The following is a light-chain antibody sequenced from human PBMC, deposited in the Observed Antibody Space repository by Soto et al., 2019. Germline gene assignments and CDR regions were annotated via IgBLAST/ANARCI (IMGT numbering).Light chain of an antibody. CDR2: EAS. J-gene: IGKJ5*01. V-gene: IGKV3-11*01. CDR1: QSINFL. Sequence: EIVLTQSPATLSLSPGERATVSCRASQSINFLLAWYQQKPGQSPRLLIYEASNRATGIPARFSGSGSGADFTLTISRLEPEDFAVYYCQQRISWPPTFGQGTRLEI. CDR3: QQRISWPPT.